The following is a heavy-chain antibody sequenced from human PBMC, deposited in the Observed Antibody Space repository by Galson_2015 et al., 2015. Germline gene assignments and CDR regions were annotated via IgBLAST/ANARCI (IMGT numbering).Heavy chain of an antibody. CDR1: VSTVSSNY. D-gene: IGHD3-3*01. CDR2: IYSGGST. Sequence: SLRLSCAASVSTVSSNYMSWVRQAPAKGLEWVSVIYSGGSTYYADSVKGRFTISRDNSKNTLYLQMNSLRAEDTAVYYCASLQSELYGRFGVVPNWFDPWGQGTLVTVSS. CDR3: ASLQSELYGRFGVVPNWFDP. V-gene: IGHV3-53*01. J-gene: IGHJ5*02.